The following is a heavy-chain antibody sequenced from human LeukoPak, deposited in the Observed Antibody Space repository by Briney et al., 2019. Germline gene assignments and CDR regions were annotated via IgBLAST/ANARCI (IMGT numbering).Heavy chain of an antibody. Sequence: PGGSLRLSCAASGFTFSSYSMNWVRQAPGKGLEWVSSISSSSSYIYYADSVKGRFTISRDNAKNSLYLQMNSLRAEDTAVYYCARSQPYYGSGSYPDYWGRGTLVTVSS. CDR1: GFTFSSYS. CDR3: ARSQPYYGSGSYPDY. D-gene: IGHD3-10*01. V-gene: IGHV3-21*01. J-gene: IGHJ4*02. CDR2: ISSSSSYI.